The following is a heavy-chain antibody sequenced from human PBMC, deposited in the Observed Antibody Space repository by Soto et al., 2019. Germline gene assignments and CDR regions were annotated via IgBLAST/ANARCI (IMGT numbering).Heavy chain of an antibody. D-gene: IGHD2-15*01. J-gene: IGHJ4*02. CDR3: ARVPIGGWSGGSCYSQYYFDY. CDR2: TYYRSKWYN. CDR1: GDSVSSNSAA. Sequence: PSQTLSLTCAISGDSVSSNSAAWNWIRQSPSRGLEWLGRTYYRSKWYNDYAVSVKSRITINPDTSKNQFSLQLNSVTPEDTAVYYCARVPIGGWSGGSCYSQYYFDYWGQGTLVTGSS. V-gene: IGHV6-1*01.